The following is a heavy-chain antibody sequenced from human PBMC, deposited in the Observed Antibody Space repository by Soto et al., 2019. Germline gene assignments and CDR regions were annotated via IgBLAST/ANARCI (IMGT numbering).Heavy chain of an antibody. CDR3: ARATPYPKVNWFDP. CDR1: GDSLSSGGYY. D-gene: IGHD2-15*01. V-gene: IGHV4-31*03. Sequence: QERLQESGPGLVRTSQTLSLTCSVSGDSLSSGGYYWNCISQRPGKGLEWIGYIYYSGITYYNPSLQSRVTMSIDTSNSQFSLKLRSVTVADTAVYYCARATPYPKVNWFDPWGQGILVTVSS. J-gene: IGHJ5*02. CDR2: IYYSGIT.